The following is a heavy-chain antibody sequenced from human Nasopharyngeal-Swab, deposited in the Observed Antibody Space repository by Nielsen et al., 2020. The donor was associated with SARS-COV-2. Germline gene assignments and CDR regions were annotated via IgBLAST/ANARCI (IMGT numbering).Heavy chain of an antibody. V-gene: IGHV3-23*01. Sequence: LSLTCAASGFTFRNYAMSWVRLAPGQGLELVPGISDSGGHTYYPDSVRGRFTISRDNSRNTVYLQMNSLKADDTAVYYCAKDPRDWGSGYFEYWGQGAQVTVSS. CDR3: AKDPRDWGSGYFEY. CDR2: ISDSGGHT. J-gene: IGHJ4*02. CDR1: GFTFRNYA. D-gene: IGHD7-27*01.